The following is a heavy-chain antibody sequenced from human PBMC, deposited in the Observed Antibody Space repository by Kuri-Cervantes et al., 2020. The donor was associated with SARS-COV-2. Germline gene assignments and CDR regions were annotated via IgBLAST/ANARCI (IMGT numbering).Heavy chain of an antibody. D-gene: IGHD6-13*01. CDR3: ARGGTGIAAAGTGPLNS. J-gene: IGHJ4*02. V-gene: IGHV3-7*01. CDR1: GFTFSSYW. CDR2: IKQDGSEK. Sequence: GGSLRLSCAASGFTFSSYWMSWVRQAPGKGLEWVANIKQDGSEKYYVDSVKGRFNISRDNAKNSLYLQMNSLRAEDTAVYYCARGGTGIAAAGTGPLNSWGQGTLVTVSS.